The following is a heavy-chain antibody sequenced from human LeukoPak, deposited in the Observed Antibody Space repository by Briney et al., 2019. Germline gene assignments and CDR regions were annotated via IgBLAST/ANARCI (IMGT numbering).Heavy chain of an antibody. CDR1: GFTFSSYS. D-gene: IGHD3-3*01. Sequence: GGSLRLSCAASGFTFSSYSMNWVRQAPGKGLEWVSYISSSSSTIYYADSVKGRFTISRDNAKNSLYLQMSSLRAEDTAVYYCARDHYDFWSGYYIFDYWGQGTLVTVSS. CDR3: ARDHYDFWSGYYIFDY. J-gene: IGHJ4*02. CDR2: ISSSSSTI. V-gene: IGHV3-48*01.